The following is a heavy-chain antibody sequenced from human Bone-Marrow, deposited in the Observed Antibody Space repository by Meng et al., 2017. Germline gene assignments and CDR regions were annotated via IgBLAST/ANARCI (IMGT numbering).Heavy chain of an antibody. J-gene: IGHJ6*04. Sequence: GSLRLSCTAPGYPISSGYYWGWIRQPPGKGLEWIACTYHNGSTYYNPSFKSRVTISVDTSKNQFSLKLSSVTAADTAVYYCAGRYSSSWYPGGLDYGLDVWGEGTTVTVSS. CDR2: TYHNGST. CDR3: AGRYSSSWYPGGLDYGLDV. CDR1: GYPISSGYY. V-gene: IGHV4-38-2*02. D-gene: IGHD6-13*01.